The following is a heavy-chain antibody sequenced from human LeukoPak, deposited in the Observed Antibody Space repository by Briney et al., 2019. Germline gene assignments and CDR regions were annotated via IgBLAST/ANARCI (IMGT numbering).Heavy chain of an antibody. CDR2: IIPIFGTA. CDR1: GGTFSSYA. Sequence: GASVKVSCKASGGTFSSYAISWVRQAPGQGLEWMGGIIPIFGTANYAQKFQGRVPITADESTSTAYMELSSLRSEDTAVYYCARGIDSRDYYYYYMDVWGKGTTVTVSS. V-gene: IGHV1-69*13. J-gene: IGHJ6*03. CDR3: ARGIDSRDYYYYYMDV.